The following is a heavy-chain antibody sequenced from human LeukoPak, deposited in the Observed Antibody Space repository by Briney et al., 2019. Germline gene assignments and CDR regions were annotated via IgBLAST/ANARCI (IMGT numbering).Heavy chain of an antibody. CDR2: INPNSGGT. D-gene: IGHD2-15*01. CDR3: ARAAKGYCSGGSCNWFDP. V-gene: IGHV1-2*06. Sequence: ASVKVSCKASGYTFTGYYMHWVRQAPGQGLGWMGRINPNSGGTNYAQKFQGRVTMTRDTSISTAYMELSRLRSDDTAVYYCARAAKGYCSGGSCNWFDPWGQGTLVTVSS. J-gene: IGHJ5*02. CDR1: GYTFTGYY.